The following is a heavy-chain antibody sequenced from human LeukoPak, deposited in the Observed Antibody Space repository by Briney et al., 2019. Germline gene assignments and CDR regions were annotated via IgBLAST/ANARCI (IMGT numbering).Heavy chain of an antibody. D-gene: IGHD2-2*01. J-gene: IGHJ6*02. V-gene: IGHV4-31*03. CDR1: GGSISSGGYY. CDR2: IYYSGST. CDR3: ARNVENIVVVPAASQVPYYYYYGMDV. Sequence: SQTLSLTCTVSGGSISSGGYYWSWIRQHPGKGLEWIGYIYYSGSTNYNPSLKSRVTISVDTSKNQFSLKLSSVTAADTAVYYCARNVENIVVVPAASQVPYYYYYGMDVWGQGTTVTVSS.